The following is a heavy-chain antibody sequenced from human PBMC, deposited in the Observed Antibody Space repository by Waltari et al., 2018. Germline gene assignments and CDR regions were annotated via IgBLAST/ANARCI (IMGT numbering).Heavy chain of an antibody. CDR1: GFTFNNYA. J-gene: IGHJ4*02. CDR2: VSGSGGRK. D-gene: IGHD1-20*01. V-gene: IGHV3-23*01. CDR3: ARKRGAITGVTYYFDY. Sequence: EVQLLESGGTLVQPGGSLRLSCAASGFTFNNYAMNGFRQAPGRGLEWVATVSGSGGRKYYADSVKGRFTSSRDNSKNTLYLQLNNLRGEDTAVYYCARKRGAITGVTYYFDYWGQGTLVTVSS.